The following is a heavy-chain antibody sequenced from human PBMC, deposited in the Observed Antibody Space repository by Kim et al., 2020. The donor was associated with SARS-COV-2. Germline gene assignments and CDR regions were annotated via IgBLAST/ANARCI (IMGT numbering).Heavy chain of an antibody. CDR1: GYTFTSYA. Sequence: ASVKVSCKASGYTFTSYAMNWVRQAPGQGLEWMGWINTNTGNPTYAQGFTGRFVFSLDTSVSTAYLQISSLKAEDTAVYYCARVNRGSGSYGWFDPWGQGTLVTVSS. CDR2: INTNTGNP. J-gene: IGHJ5*02. CDR3: ARVNRGSGSYGWFDP. D-gene: IGHD1-26*01. V-gene: IGHV7-4-1*02.